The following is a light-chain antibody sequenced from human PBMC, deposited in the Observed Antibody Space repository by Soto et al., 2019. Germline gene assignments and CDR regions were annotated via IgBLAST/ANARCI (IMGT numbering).Light chain of an antibody. CDR1: SSNIGSNT. V-gene: IGLV1-44*01. CDR2: NNN. CDR3: AARDDSLNGLV. J-gene: IGLJ1*01. Sequence: QSVLTQPPSASGTPGQRVTISCSGSSSNIGSNTVNWYQQLPGTAPKLLIFNNNQRPSVVPDRFSGSTSGTSASLALSGLQSEDQAHSYCAARDDSLNGLVFGTGTKLTVL.